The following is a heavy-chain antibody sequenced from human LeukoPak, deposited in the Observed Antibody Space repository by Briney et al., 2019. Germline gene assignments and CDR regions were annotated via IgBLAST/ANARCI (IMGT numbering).Heavy chain of an antibody. J-gene: IGHJ5*02. CDR3: ARGGYCGGDCYEELFDP. CDR2: INPNSGGT. V-gene: IGHV1-2*02. CDR1: GYTFTDYY. Sequence: GASVTVSCMASGYTFTDYYMHWVRQPPGQGGEWMGWINPNSGGTNYAQKFQGRVTMNRHTSISTAYMELSSLRSEDTAVYYCARGGYCGGDCYEELFDPWGQGTLVTVSS. D-gene: IGHD2-21*02.